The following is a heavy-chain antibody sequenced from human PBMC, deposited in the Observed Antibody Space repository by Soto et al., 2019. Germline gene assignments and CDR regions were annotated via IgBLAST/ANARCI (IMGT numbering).Heavy chain of an antibody. CDR1: GGSISSYY. J-gene: IGHJ4*02. D-gene: IGHD4-17*01. V-gene: IGHV4-59*01. CDR2: IYYSGST. CDR3: ASSDDYGDYRTYFDY. Sequence: QVQLQESGPGLVKPSETLSLTCTVSGGSISSYYWSWIRQPPGKGLEWIGYIYYSGSTNYNPSLKSRVTISVDTSKNQFSLKLSSVTAADTAVYYCASSDDYGDYRTYFDYWGQGTLVTVSS.